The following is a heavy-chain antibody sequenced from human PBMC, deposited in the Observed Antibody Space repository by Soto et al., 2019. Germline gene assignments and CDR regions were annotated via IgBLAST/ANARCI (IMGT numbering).Heavy chain of an antibody. CDR2: IYHGGST. CDR3: ARAGIDDGYYYGMDV. CDR1: GGSISSSNW. D-gene: IGHD1-26*01. J-gene: IGHJ6*02. Sequence: QVQLQESRPGLVTPSGTLSLTCAVPGGSISSSNWWSWVRQPPGKGLEWIGEIYHGGSTNYNPSLKSRVTISVDKSKNQFSLKLSSVTAADTAVYYCARAGIDDGYYYGMDVWGQGTTVTVSS. V-gene: IGHV4-4*02.